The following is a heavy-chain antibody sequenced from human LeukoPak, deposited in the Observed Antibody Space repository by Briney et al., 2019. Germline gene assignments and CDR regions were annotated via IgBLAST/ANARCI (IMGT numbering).Heavy chain of an antibody. D-gene: IGHD1-26*01. J-gene: IGHJ4*02. V-gene: IGHV1-3*01. CDR3: ASSTVGATGHFDY. CDR2: IDAGNNIT. CDR1: GYSFTTYV. Sequence: GASVKVSCKAFGYSFTTYVIHWVRQAPGQSLEWMGWIDAGNNITKYSQKFQGRVTITADKSTSTAYMELSSLRSEDTAVYYCASSTVGATGHFDYWGQGTLVTVSS.